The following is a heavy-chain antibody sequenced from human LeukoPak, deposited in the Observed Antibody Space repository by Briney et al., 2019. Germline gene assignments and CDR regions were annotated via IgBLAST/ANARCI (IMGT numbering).Heavy chain of an antibody. J-gene: IGHJ5*02. CDR3: ARVNFYSYGRFDP. D-gene: IGHD5-18*01. V-gene: IGHV4-39*07. Sequence: SETLSLTCTVSGGSISSSSYYWGWIRQPPWKGLEWIGSIYYSGSTYYNPSLKSRVTISVDTSKNQFSLSLSSVTAADTAMYYCARVNFYSYGRFDPWGQGTLVTVSS. CDR1: GGSISSSSYY. CDR2: IYYSGST.